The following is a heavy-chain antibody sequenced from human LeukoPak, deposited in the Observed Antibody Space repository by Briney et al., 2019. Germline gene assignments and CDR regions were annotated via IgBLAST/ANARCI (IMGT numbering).Heavy chain of an antibody. J-gene: IGHJ4*02. CDR1: GYTFTNYG. CDR2: ISAYNGNT. Sequence: ASVKVSCKASGYTFTNYGISWVRQAPGQGLEWMGWISAYNGNTNYAQKLQGRVTMTTDTSTSTAYMELRSLRSAATALYYCARSPRPYYYDASGYLSFRYFDYWGQGTLVTVSS. V-gene: IGHV1-18*01. CDR3: ARSPRPYYYDASGYLSFRYFDY. D-gene: IGHD3-22*01.